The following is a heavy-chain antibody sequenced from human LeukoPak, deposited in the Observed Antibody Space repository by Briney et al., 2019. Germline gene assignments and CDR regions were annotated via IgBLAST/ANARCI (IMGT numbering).Heavy chain of an antibody. CDR1: GFTFSSYG. CDR2: IWYDGSNK. Sequence: GRSLRLSCAASGFTFSSYGMHWVRQAPGKGLEWVAVIWYDGSNKYYADSVKGRFTISRDNSKNTLYLQMNSLRAEDTAVYYCARNPGYYGMDVWGQGTTVTVSS. V-gene: IGHV3-33*01. J-gene: IGHJ6*02. CDR3: ARNPGYYGMDV.